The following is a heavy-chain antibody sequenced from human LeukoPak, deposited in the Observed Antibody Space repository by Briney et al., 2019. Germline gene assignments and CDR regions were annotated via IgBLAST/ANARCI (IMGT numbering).Heavy chain of an antibody. Sequence: PGGSLRLACAASGFTFSSYGMSWVRQAPGKGLEWVSAISGSGGSTYYADSVKGRFTISRDNSKNTLYLQMNSLRAEDTAVYYCARYAPRPDSLFHSWGQGTLVTVSS. D-gene: IGHD2-2*01. V-gene: IGHV3-23*01. CDR1: GFTFSSYG. CDR2: ISGSGGST. CDR3: ARYAPRPDSLFHS. J-gene: IGHJ4*02.